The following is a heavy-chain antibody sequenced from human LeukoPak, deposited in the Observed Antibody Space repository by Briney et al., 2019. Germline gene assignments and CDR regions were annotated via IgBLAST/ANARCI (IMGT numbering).Heavy chain of an antibody. D-gene: IGHD1-7*01. V-gene: IGHV5-51*01. CDR1: GYSFTTYW. CDR2: IYPGDSDT. Sequence: GESLKISCKGSGYSFTTYWIAWVRQMPGKGLEWMGIIYPGDSDTRYSPSFQGQVTISADKSIYTAYLQWNSLKASDTAMYYCARLGLAELSFFDYWGQGTLVTVSS. CDR3: ARLGLAELSFFDY. J-gene: IGHJ4*02.